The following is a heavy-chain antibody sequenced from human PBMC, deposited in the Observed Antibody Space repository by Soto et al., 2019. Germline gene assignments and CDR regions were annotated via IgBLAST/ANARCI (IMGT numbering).Heavy chain of an antibody. Sequence: SETLSLTCTVSGDSMSSYFWSWIRQPPGKRLEWIGYFHYSGSTNYNPSLKSRVTISVDTSKNQFSLIVSSVTAADTAVYYCARRSGYCSGGSCYVAFDIWGQGTVVTVSS. CDR3: ARRSGYCSGGSCYVAFDI. D-gene: IGHD2-15*01. V-gene: IGHV4-59*08. J-gene: IGHJ3*02. CDR1: GDSMSSYF. CDR2: FHYSGST.